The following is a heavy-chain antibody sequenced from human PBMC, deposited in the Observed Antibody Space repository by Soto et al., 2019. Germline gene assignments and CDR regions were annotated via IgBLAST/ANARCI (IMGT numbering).Heavy chain of an antibody. CDR3: ARDNRNTYCGSDFYFYFDY. CDR2: ISSSSSYI. CDR1: GITFSSYS. V-gene: IGHV3-21*01. D-gene: IGHD2-21*01. Sequence: VQLVESGGGLVQPGGSLRLSCAASGITFSSYSMNWVRQAPGKGLEWVSSISSSSSYIYYADSVKGRFTISRDNAKNSLYLEMSSLRAEDTAVYYCARDNRNTYCGSDFYFYFDYWGQGTLVTVSS. J-gene: IGHJ4*02.